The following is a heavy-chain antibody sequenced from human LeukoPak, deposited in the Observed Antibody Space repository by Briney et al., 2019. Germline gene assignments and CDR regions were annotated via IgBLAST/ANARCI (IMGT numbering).Heavy chain of an antibody. D-gene: IGHD6-19*01. J-gene: IGHJ3*02. CDR3: AKSSSGGWYLLGDAFDI. CDR2: ISYAGSDK. V-gene: IGHV3-30*18. Sequence: GGPVRLSCAASGFTFSSHGIHWARQAPGKGLEWVAVISYAGSDKYYADSVKGRFTISRDNSKNTLYLQMNSLRAEDTAVYYCAKSSSGGWYLLGDAFDIWGQGTLVTVTS. CDR1: GFTFSSHG.